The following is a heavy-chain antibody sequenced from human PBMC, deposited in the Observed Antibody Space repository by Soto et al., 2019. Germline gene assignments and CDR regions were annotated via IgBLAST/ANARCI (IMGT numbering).Heavy chain of an antibody. CDR1: GGSISSGGYY. D-gene: IGHD3-22*01. V-gene: IGHV4-31*03. J-gene: IGHJ4*02. CDR3: ARGDDYDGRGYTIFDY. Sequence: QVQLQESGPGLVKPSQTLSLTCTVSGGSISSGGYYWNWIRQHPGKGLEWIGYIYYSGSTYYNPSLKSRVTISVDTSKNQFSLKLSSVTAADTAVYYCARGDDYDGRGYTIFDYWGQGTLVTVSS. CDR2: IYYSGST.